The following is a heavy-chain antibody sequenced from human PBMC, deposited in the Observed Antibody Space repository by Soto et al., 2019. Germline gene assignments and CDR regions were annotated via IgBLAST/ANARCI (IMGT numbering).Heavy chain of an antibody. V-gene: IGHV3-9*01. CDR2: ISWNSGSI. Sequence: EVQLVESGGGLVQPGRSLRLSCAASGFTFDDYAMHWVRQAPGKGLEWVSGISWNSGSIGYADSVKGRFTISRDNAKNSLYLQMNSLRAEDTALYYCAKDSGRGWYGYFQHWGQGTLVTVSS. CDR3: AKDSGRGWYGYFQH. CDR1: GFTFDDYA. J-gene: IGHJ1*01. D-gene: IGHD6-19*01.